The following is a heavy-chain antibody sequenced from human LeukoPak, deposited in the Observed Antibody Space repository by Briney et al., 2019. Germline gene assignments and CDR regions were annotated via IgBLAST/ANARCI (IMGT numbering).Heavy chain of an antibody. J-gene: IGHJ5*02. CDR1: GYTFTSYV. CDR3: ARGPGRALPYNLFDP. V-gene: IGHV1-3*01. CDR2: INAGNGNT. D-gene: IGHD1-14*01. Sequence: GASVKVSCKASGYTFTSYVMHWVREAPGQRLEWMGWINAGNGNTKYSQKFQGRVTITRDTSASTAYMELSSLRSEDTAVYYCARGPGRALPYNLFDPWGQGTLVTVSS.